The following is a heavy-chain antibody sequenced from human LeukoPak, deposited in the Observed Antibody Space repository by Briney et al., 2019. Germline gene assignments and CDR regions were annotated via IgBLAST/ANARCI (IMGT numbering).Heavy chain of an antibody. CDR1: GCTFSSYS. J-gene: IGHJ6*02. Sequence: GGSLRLSCAASGCTFSSYSMNWVRQAPGKGLEWVSSISSSSSYKYYADSVKGRFTISRDNGKNSLYLQMNSLRAEDTAVYYCAGYSSSWYVVDYYYGMDVWGQGTTVTVS. V-gene: IGHV3-21*01. D-gene: IGHD6-13*01. CDR3: AGYSSSWYVVDYYYGMDV. CDR2: ISSSSSYK.